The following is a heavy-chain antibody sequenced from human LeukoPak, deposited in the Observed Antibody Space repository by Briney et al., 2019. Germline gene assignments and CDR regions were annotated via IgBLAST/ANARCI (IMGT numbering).Heavy chain of an antibody. CDR3: AGARVMWDIVVVVAAKYFDY. CDR1: GGSFSGYY. Sequence: PSETLSLTCAVYGGSFSGYYWSWIRQPPGKGLEWIGEINHSGSTNYNPSLKSRVTISVDTSKNQFSLKLSSVTAADTAVYYCAGARVMWDIVVVVAAKYFDYWGQGTLVTVSS. V-gene: IGHV4-34*01. D-gene: IGHD2-15*01. J-gene: IGHJ4*02. CDR2: INHSGST.